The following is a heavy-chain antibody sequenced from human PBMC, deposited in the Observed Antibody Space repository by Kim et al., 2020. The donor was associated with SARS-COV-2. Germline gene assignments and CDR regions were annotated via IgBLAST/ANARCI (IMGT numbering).Heavy chain of an antibody. CDR3: VRGSNRNFAYFYGLDV. D-gene: IGHD1-7*01. V-gene: IGHV3-72*01. Sequence: VRDRFTISRDDSKHSLYLQMNSLKTEDTAVYYCVRGSNRNFAYFYGLDVWGQGTTVTVSS. J-gene: IGHJ6*02.